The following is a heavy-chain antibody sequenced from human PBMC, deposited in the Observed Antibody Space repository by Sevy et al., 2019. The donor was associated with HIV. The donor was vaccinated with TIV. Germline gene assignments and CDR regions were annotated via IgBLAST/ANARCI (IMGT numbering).Heavy chain of an antibody. V-gene: IGHV3-30*04. CDR3: ARVPYCSSTSCYRPENYFDY. CDR2: ISYDGSNK. D-gene: IGHD2-2*02. Sequence: GGSLRLSCAASGFTFSSYAMHWVRQAPGKGLEWVAVISYDGSNKYYADSVKARLTISGDNSKNTLYLQMNSLRAEDTAVYYCARVPYCSSTSCYRPENYFDYWAQGTLVTVSS. CDR1: GFTFSSYA. J-gene: IGHJ4*02.